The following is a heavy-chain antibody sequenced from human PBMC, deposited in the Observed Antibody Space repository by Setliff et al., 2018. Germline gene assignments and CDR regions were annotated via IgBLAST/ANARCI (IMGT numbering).Heavy chain of an antibody. D-gene: IGHD3-3*01. J-gene: IGHJ6*02. CDR1: GGSFSGYS. CDR2: INHSGST. Sequence: KSSETLSLTCAVYGGSFSGYSWSWIRQPPGKGLEWIGEINHSGSTNYNPSIKSRVTISVDTSKNQFSLKLSSVTAADTAVYYCARGSQYYNFWSGYHLDYYYYGMDVWGQGTTVTVSS. CDR3: ARGSQYYNFWSGYHLDYYYYGMDV. V-gene: IGHV4-34*01.